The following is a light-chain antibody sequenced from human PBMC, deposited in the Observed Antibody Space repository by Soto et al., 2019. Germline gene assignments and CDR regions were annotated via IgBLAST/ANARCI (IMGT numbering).Light chain of an antibody. CDR1: SSDVGGYNY. CDR3: SSYTSSSPYV. J-gene: IGLJ1*01. CDR2: DVS. V-gene: IGLV2-14*01. Sequence: QSVLTQPSSGYGSPGQSITISCTGTSSDVGGYNYVSWYQQHPGKAPKLMIYDVSNRPSGVSNRFSGSKPGNTAPLTISGLQAEDEADYYCSSYTSSSPYVFGTG.